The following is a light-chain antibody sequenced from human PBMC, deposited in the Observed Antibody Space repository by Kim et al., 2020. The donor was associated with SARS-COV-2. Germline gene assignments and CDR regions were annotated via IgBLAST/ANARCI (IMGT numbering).Light chain of an antibody. CDR1: NIGSKS. CDR2: YDS. V-gene: IGLV3-21*04. J-gene: IGLJ3*02. CDR3: QVWDSSSDHRV. Sequence: PGKTARSTCGGNNIGSKSVPWYQQKPGQAPVLVIYYDSDRPSGIPERFSGSNSGNTATLTISRVEAGDEADYYCQVWDSSSDHRVFGGGTQLTVL.